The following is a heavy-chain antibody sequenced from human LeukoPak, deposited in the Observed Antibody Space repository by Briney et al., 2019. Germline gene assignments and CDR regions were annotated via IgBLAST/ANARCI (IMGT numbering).Heavy chain of an antibody. CDR2: INPNSGDT. CDR3: ARGSLVRGVITLLFDY. CDR1: GYTFSGYY. J-gene: IGHJ4*02. D-gene: IGHD3-10*01. Sequence: ASVKVSCKASGYTFSGYYVHWVRQAPGQGLQWMGWINPNSGDTNYAQKFQGRVTMTRDTSISTAYMELSRLTSDDTAVYYCARGSLVRGVITLLFDYWGQGTLVTVSS. V-gene: IGHV1-2*02.